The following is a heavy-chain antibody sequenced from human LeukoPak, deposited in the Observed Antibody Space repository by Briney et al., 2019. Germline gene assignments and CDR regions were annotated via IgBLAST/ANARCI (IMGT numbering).Heavy chain of an antibody. CDR3: ARGHPHGWELYLDY. CDR1: GFTFGAYA. D-gene: IGHD1-26*01. V-gene: IGHV3-30*04. Sequence: GGSLRLSCAASGFTFGAYAMHWVRQSPGKGLEWVALISYDGNNEWYADSVKGRITVSRDNSKNTLYLQMNSLRVEDTAVYYCARGHPHGWELYLDYWGQGTLVTVSS. J-gene: IGHJ4*02. CDR2: ISYDGNNE.